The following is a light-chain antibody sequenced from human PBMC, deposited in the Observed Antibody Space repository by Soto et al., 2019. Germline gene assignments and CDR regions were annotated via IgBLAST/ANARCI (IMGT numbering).Light chain of an antibody. V-gene: IGKV3-11*01. Sequence: EIVLTQSPATLSLSPGERATLSCRASQSVSSYLDWYQQKPGQAPRLLIYDASNSATGNPARFSRSGSATDFTLTISSLEPEDFAFYYCQQRSNWPPTFGPGTKVYIK. CDR3: QQRSNWPPT. CDR1: QSVSSY. CDR2: DAS. J-gene: IGKJ3*01.